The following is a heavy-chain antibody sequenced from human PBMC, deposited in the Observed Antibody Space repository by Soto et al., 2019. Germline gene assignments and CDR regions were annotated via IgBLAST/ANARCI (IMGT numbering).Heavy chain of an antibody. CDR1: AFTFASYW. CDR3: ARDSGYGSGASVNHYLDY. CDR2: VKMYASEK. Sequence: PGRTLRLSCAASAFTFASYWMSCARQARGKQPEWLATVKMYASEKKYVNSVKGRFTVSRGNANNSMYLKMDSLRAEVTAVYYCARDSGYGSGASVNHYLDYWGHGTLVTVSS. V-gene: IGHV3-7*01. J-gene: IGHJ4*01. D-gene: IGHD3-10*01.